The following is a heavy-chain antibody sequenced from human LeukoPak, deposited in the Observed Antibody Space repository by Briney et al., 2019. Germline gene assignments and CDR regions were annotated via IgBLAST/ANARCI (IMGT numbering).Heavy chain of an antibody. J-gene: IGHJ3*02. V-gene: IGHV1-2*02. CDR3: ARDLSGGALGAFDI. CDR1: GYIFTAYY. CDR2: INPNSGGT. Sequence: ASVRVSCKASGYIFTAYYIHWLRQAPGQGLEWMGWINPNSGGTSFAPNFQGRVTLTRDTSISTVYMELSRLRSDDTAVYYCARDLSGGALGAFDIWGQGTMVAVSS. D-gene: IGHD2-15*01.